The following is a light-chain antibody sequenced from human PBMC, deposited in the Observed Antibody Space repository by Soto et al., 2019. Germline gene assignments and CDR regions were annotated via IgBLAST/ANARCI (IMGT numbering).Light chain of an antibody. J-gene: IGKJ4*01. CDR1: QSVLYSSNNKNY. CDR3: QQYNKWPLT. CDR2: WAS. Sequence: DIVMTQSPDSLAVSLGERATINCKSSQSVLYSSNNKNYLAWYQQRPGQPPKLLIYWASTRESGVPDRFSGSGSGTEFPLTISSLQSEDFAVYYCQQYNKWPLTFGGGTKVETK. V-gene: IGKV4-1*01.